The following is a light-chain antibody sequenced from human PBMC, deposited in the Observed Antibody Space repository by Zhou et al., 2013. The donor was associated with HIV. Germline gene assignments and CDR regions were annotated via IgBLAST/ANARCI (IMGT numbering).Light chain of an antibody. Sequence: EIVLTQSPATLSLSPGERATLSCRASQSVSSYLAWYQQKPGQAPRLLIYDASSRATGIPARFSGSGSGTDFTLTISSLEPEDFAVYFYQQYAKSPWTFGQGTKVTIK. CDR3: QQYAKSPWT. CDR1: QSVSSY. J-gene: IGKJ1*01. V-gene: IGKV3-11*01. CDR2: DAS.